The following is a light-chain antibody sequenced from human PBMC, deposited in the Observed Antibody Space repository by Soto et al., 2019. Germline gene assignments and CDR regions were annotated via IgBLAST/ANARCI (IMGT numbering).Light chain of an antibody. CDR3: QQRSNWPKT. Sequence: EIVLTQSPATLSLSPGERVTLSCRASQSVGTYLAWYQHKPGQAPRLLIYDASNRATGIPARFSGSGSGTDFTLTISSLEPEDFAVYYCQQRSNWPKTFGPGTKVDIK. J-gene: IGKJ3*01. CDR2: DAS. V-gene: IGKV3-11*01. CDR1: QSVGTY.